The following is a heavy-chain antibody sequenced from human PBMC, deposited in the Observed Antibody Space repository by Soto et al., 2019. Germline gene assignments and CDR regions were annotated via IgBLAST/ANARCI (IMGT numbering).Heavy chain of an antibody. V-gene: IGHV1-69*04. Sequence: SVKVSCKASGGTFSSYTISWVRQAPGQGLEWMGRIIPILGIANYAQKFQGRVTITADKSTSTAYMELSSLRSEDTAVYYCARERDSGSDSKRSDPWGQGTLVTVSS. CDR2: IIPILGIA. CDR1: GGTFSSYT. CDR3: ARERDSGSDSKRSDP. D-gene: IGHD5-12*01. J-gene: IGHJ5*02.